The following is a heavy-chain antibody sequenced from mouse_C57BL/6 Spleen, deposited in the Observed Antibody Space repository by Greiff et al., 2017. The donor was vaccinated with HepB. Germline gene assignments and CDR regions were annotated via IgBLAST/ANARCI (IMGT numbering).Heavy chain of an antibody. V-gene: IGHV1-4*01. CDR2: INPSSGYT. D-gene: IGHD1-1*01. J-gene: IGHJ3*01. CDR1: GYTFTSYT. Sequence: VQLQQSGAELARPGASVKMSCKASGYTFTSYTMHWVKQRPGQGLEWIGYINPSSGYTKYNQKFKDKATLTADKSSSTAYMQLSSLTSEDSAVYYCARSPHYYGSSPSFAYWGQGTLVTVSA. CDR3: ARSPHYYGSSPSFAY.